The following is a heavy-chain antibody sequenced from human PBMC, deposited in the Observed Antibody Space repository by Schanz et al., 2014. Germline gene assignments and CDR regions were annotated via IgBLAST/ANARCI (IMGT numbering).Heavy chain of an antibody. CDR2: IIPVLNIA. V-gene: IGHV1-69*02. CDR3: ARGRGCYDY. CDR1: GGTFSSYT. D-gene: IGHD2-21*01. J-gene: IGHJ4*02. Sequence: QVQLVQSGAEVKKPGSSVKVSCKASGGTFSSYTISWMRQAPGQGLEWMGKIIPVLNIATYAQRFQGRVSITADTSTNTAYMELNSLTSEDTAVHYCARGRGCYDYWGQGTLVTVSS.